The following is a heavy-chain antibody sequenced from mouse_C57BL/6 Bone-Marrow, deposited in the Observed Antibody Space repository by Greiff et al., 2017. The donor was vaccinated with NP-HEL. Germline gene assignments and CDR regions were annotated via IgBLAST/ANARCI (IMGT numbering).Heavy chain of an antibody. CDR3: ARHYYGSSYEAMDY. D-gene: IGHD1-1*01. CDR2: INPNTGGT. CDR1: GYTFTDYN. J-gene: IGHJ4*01. V-gene: IGHV1-18*01. Sequence: DVKLQESGPELVKPGASVKIPCKASGYTFTDYNMDWVKQSHGKSLEWIGDINPNTGGTIYNQKFKGKATLTVDKSSSTAYMELRSLTSEDTAVYYCARHYYGSSYEAMDYWGQGTSVTVSS.